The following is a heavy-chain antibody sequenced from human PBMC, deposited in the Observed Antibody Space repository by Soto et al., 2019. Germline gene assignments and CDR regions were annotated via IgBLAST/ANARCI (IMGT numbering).Heavy chain of an antibody. D-gene: IGHD3-22*01. CDR1: GYTFTSYG. J-gene: IGHJ5*02. V-gene: IGHV1-18*04. Sequence: GASVKVSCKASGYTFTSYGISWVRQAPGQGLEWMGWISAYNGNTNYAQKLQGRVTMTTDTSTSTAYMELRSLRSDDTAVYYCARDPDTTGYYFEFHPWGHAPPVTV. CDR2: ISAYNGNT. CDR3: ARDPDTTGYYFEFHP.